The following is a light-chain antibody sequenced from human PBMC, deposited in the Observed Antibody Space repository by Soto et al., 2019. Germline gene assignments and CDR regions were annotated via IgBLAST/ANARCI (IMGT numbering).Light chain of an antibody. CDR2: EVS. V-gene: IGLV2-14*01. Sequence: QSALTQPASVSGSPGQSITISCTGTSSDVVGYKYVAWYQQYPGKAPKLMMYEVSNRPSGVSNRFSGSKSGNTASLTISGLQAEDEADYYCSSYTSSSPCVFGTGTKVTVL. CDR1: SSDVVGYKY. CDR3: SSYTSSSPCV. J-gene: IGLJ1*01.